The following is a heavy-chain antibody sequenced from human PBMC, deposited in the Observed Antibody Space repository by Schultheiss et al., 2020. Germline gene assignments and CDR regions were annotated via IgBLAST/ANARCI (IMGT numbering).Heavy chain of an antibody. D-gene: IGHD2-8*02. CDR3: ARGSWGEDCTGGVCYYFDY. J-gene: IGHJ4*02. CDR1: GFTFSSYA. V-gene: IGHV3-33*08. CDR2: IWYDGSNK. Sequence: GESLKISCAASGFTFSSYAMHWVRQAPGKGLEWVAVIWYDGSNKYYADSVKGRFTISRDNSKNTLYLQMNSLRAEDTAVYYCARGSWGEDCTGGVCYYFDYWGKGTLVTGYS.